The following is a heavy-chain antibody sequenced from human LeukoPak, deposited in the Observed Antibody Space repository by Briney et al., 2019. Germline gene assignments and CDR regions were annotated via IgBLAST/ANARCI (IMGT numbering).Heavy chain of an antibody. CDR2: IYYSGST. D-gene: IGHD5-18*01. Sequence: SETLSLTCTVSGGSISSYYWSWIRQPPGKGLEWIGYIYYSGSTNYNPSLTSRVTISVATSKNQFSLKLSSVTAADTAVYYCARVASYGHKADYWGQGTLVTVSS. CDR3: ARVASYGHKADY. CDR1: GGSISSYY. V-gene: IGHV4-59*01. J-gene: IGHJ4*02.